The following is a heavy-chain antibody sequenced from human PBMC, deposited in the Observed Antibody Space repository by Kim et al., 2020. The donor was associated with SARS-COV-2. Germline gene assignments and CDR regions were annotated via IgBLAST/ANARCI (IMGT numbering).Heavy chain of an antibody. J-gene: IGHJ3*02. D-gene: IGHD3-10*01. CDR3: ARTMTVRGVIYDAFDI. Sequence: KFQGRVTITADESTSTAYMELSSLRSEDTAVYYCARTMTVRGVIYDAFDIWGQGTMVTVSS. V-gene: IGHV1-69*01.